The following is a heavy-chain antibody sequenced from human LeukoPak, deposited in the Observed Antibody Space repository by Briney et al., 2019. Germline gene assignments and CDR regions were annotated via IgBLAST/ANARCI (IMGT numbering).Heavy chain of an antibody. CDR1: GYTFTNYG. J-gene: IGHJ5*02. CDR2: INTYNVNT. Sequence: GASVRVSSTASGYTFTNYGISWVRQAPGQGREWMGWINTYNVNTNYAQKFQRRVTITPHTPPSTAYITLRGVRADDTPVYYCARNSPRDVAGRQFLPGVLSLLSQCDNCFDPWGQGTLVSVSS. V-gene: IGHV1-18*04. CDR3: ARNSPRDVAGRQFLPGVLSLLSQCDNCFDP. D-gene: IGHD7-27*01.